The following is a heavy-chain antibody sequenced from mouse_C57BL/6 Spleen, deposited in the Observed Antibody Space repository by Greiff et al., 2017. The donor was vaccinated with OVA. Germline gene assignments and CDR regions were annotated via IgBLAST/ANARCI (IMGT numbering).Heavy chain of an antibody. D-gene: IGHD2-5*01. J-gene: IGHJ4*01. CDR3: ARWDSNPFAMDY. V-gene: IGHV1-52*01. CDR2: IDPSDSET. Sequence: QVQLQQPGAELVRPGSSVTLSCKASGYTFTSYWMHWVKQRPIQGLEWIGNIDPSDSETPYNQKFKDKATLTVDKSSSTAYMQLSSLTSEDSAVYYCARWDSNPFAMDYWGQGTSVTVSS. CDR1: GYTFTSYW.